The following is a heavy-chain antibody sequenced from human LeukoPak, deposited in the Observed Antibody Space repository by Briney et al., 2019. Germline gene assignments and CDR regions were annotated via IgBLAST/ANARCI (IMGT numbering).Heavy chain of an antibody. CDR1: GFTFSTYN. V-gene: IGHV3-21*01. J-gene: IGHJ4*02. CDR2: ITSSSSYT. CDR3: AKEGVAARPVPMGETFDY. D-gene: IGHD3-16*01. Sequence: GGSLRLSCEASGFTFSTYNMNWVRQAPGKCLEWISSITSSSSYTFYADSVKGRFTISRDNAKNSLYLQMNSLRAEDTAGYYCAKEGVAARPVPMGETFDYWGQGTLVTVSS.